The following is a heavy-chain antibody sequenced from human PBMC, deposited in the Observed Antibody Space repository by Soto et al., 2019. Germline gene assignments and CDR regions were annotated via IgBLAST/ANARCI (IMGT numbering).Heavy chain of an antibody. J-gene: IGHJ4*02. D-gene: IGHD7-27*01. CDR3: WGLLRADMCFDY. Sequence: LSLTCAVSVGSISSSNWWSWVRQPPGQGLEWTGEIYHSGSTNYNPTLKSRVTISVDKSKKQFSLQLGSATAGATGEYYCWGLLRADMCFDYWGQGTPVTVSS. CDR1: VGSISSSNW. V-gene: IGHV4-4*02. CDR2: IYHSGST.